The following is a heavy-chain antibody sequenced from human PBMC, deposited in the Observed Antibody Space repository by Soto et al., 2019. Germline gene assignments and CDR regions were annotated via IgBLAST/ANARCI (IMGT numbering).Heavy chain of an antibody. CDR3: ARGRGYSSGWGAYYYGMDV. Sequence: QVQLQQWGAGLLKPSETLSLTCAVYGGSFSAYYWSWIRQPPGKGLEWIGEINRSGSTNYNPSLKSRVTISVDTSKNQFSLKVSSVTAADTAVYYCARGRGYSSGWGAYYYGMDVWGQGTTVTVSS. V-gene: IGHV4-34*01. CDR1: GGSFSAYY. J-gene: IGHJ6*02. D-gene: IGHD6-19*01. CDR2: INRSGST.